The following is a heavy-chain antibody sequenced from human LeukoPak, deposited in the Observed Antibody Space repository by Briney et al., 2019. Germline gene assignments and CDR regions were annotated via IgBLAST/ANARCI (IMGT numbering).Heavy chain of an antibody. V-gene: IGHV1-2*02. CDR1: GYTFTGYY. J-gene: IGHJ4*02. CDR2: INPNSGGT. Sequence: ASVKVSCKASGYTFTGYYMHWVRQAPGQGLEWMGWINPNSGGTNYAQKFQGRVTMTRDTSISTAYMELSRLRSDDTAVYYCSRDSGYCSGGSCWYFDFRGQGTLVTVSA. D-gene: IGHD2-15*01. CDR3: SRDSGYCSGGSCWYFDF.